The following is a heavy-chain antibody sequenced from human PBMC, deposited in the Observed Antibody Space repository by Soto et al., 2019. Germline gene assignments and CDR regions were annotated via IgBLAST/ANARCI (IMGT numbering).Heavy chain of an antibody. CDR2: ISYDGSNK. J-gene: IGHJ4*02. V-gene: IGHV3-30*03. CDR1: GFTFSSYG. D-gene: IGHD6-19*01. CDR3: ARVPIGLGGTGRGVDFDY. Sequence: QVQLVESGGGVVQPGRSLRLSCAASGFTFSSYGMHWVRQAPGKGLEWVAVISYDGSNKYYADSVKGRFTISRDNSKNTLYLQMNSLRAEDTAVYYCARVPIGLGGTGRGVDFDYWGQGTLVTVSS.